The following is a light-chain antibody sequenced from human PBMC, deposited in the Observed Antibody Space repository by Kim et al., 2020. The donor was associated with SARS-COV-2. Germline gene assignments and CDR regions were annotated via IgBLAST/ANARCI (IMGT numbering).Light chain of an antibody. Sequence: QSALTQPASVSGSPGQSITISCTGTSFDVGTYDLVSWYQHHPGNAPKFIIYEVTKRPSGVSDRFSGSKSGNTASLTISGLRPEDEADYFCCSYARSRGLVFGGGTQLTV. CDR1: SFDVGTYDL. CDR3: CSYARSRGLV. CDR2: EVT. J-gene: IGLJ2*01. V-gene: IGLV2-23*02.